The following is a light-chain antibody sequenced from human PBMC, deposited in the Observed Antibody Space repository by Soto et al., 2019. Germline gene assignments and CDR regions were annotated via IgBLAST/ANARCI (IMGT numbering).Light chain of an antibody. Sequence: QSVLTQPPSVSGAPGQGVTIFCTGSSSNIGAGYGVNWYKQLPGTAPKLLIYGSGNRPSGVPDRFSGSKSGTSASLAITGLQAEDEADYYCQSYDSSLRGGVFGAGTQLTVL. CDR1: SSNIGAGYG. CDR3: QSYDSSLRGGV. J-gene: IGLJ7*01. CDR2: GSG. V-gene: IGLV1-40*01.